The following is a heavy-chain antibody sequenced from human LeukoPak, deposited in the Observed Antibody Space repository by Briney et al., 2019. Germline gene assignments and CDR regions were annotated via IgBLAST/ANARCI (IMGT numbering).Heavy chain of an antibody. D-gene: IGHD3-9*01. V-gene: IGHV4-30-4*01. CDR3: ARGDDILTGYVYDY. Sequence: SQTLSLTCTVSGGSISSGDYYWSWIRQPPGKGLEWIGYIYYSGSTYYNPSLKSRVTISVDTSENQFSLKLSSVTAADTAVYYCARGDDILTGYVYDYWGQGTLVTVSS. J-gene: IGHJ4*02. CDR1: GGSISSGDYY. CDR2: IYYSGST.